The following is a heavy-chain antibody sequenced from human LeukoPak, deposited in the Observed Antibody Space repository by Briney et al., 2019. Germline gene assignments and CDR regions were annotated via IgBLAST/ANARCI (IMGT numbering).Heavy chain of an antibody. CDR2: ISGYNGNT. D-gene: IGHD3-22*01. CDR3: ARDLTHRRNYDNSGYRIAPAF. Sequence: AASVKVSCKASGYIFTNFGISWVRQARGQGLEWMGWISGYNGNTKYVQKFQGRVTMTTDTSTSTAYMELRSLRSDDTAVYYCARDLTHRRNYDNSGYRIAPAFWGQGTLVTVSS. J-gene: IGHJ4*02. CDR1: GYIFTNFG. V-gene: IGHV1-18*01.